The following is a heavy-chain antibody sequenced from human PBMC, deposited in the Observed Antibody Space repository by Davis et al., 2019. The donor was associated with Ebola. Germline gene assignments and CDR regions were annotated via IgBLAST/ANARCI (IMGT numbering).Heavy chain of an antibody. CDR1: GYSLTTYW. V-gene: IGHV5-51*01. D-gene: IGHD3-22*01. CDR2: VYPGDSDT. Sequence: GGSLRLSCKVSGYSLTTYWIGWVRQMPGKGLEWMGTVYPGDSDTRYSPSFQGHVTISAEKSSNTAYLQWSSLKASDTAIYYCAKLGRSSDYYGRHFDWWGQGTRVTVSS. CDR3: AKLGRSSDYYGRHFDW. J-gene: IGHJ4*02.